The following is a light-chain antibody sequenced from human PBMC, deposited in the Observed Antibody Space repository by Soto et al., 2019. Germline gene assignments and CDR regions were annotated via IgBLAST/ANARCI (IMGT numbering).Light chain of an antibody. J-gene: IGKJ5*01. CDR3: QHYHNWRSPIT. Sequence: VMTQSPASLCVSPGDRATLACRSSESVSSNLAWYQQRPGQAPRLLIYGASTRATETPVRLRGSGCGTEFTLTISSLRFQHFDVYYCQHYHNWRSPITFGQGTRLEIK. CDR2: GAS. V-gene: IGKV3-15*01. CDR1: ESVSSN.